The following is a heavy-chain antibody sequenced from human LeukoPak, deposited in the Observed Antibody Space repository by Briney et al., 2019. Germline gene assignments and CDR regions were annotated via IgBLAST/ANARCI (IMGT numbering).Heavy chain of an antibody. CDR1: GFTFSNYA. V-gene: IGHV3-23*01. CDR2: IAGGIGTT. CDR3: AKDLTAASGEVFQFDY. Sequence: SGGSLRLSCAASGFTFSNYAMNWVRQAPGKGLEWVSAIAGGIGTTFYADSVRGRFTISRDNSKNKLYLQLRSPRAEDTAVYYCAKDLTAASGEVFQFDYWGQGTRVTVS. D-gene: IGHD6-13*01. J-gene: IGHJ4*02.